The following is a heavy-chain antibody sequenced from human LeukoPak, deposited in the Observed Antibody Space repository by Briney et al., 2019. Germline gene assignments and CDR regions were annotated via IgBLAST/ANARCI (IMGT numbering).Heavy chain of an antibody. Sequence: GGSLRLSCAASGFSVSSTYMNWFRQPPGKGLEWISTLYRDGTTYYADYVKGRFTISRDNSKNTLYLQMNSLRAEDTAIYYCARDSGDGDYEPLDYWGRGTLVTVSS. CDR3: ARDSGDGDYEPLDY. V-gene: IGHV3-53*01. CDR2: LYRDGTT. CDR1: GFSVSSTY. J-gene: IGHJ4*02. D-gene: IGHD4-17*01.